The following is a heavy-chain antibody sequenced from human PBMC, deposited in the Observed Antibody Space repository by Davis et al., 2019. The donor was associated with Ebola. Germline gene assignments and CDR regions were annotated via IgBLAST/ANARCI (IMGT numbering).Heavy chain of an antibody. J-gene: IGHJ6*02. D-gene: IGHD6-13*01. V-gene: IGHV4-34*01. CDR1: GGSFSGYY. CDR3: AREGGRSSSWYNYYYYGMDV. Sequence: MPSETLSLTCAVYGGSFSGYYWSWIRQPPGKGLEWIGEINHSGSTNYNPSLKSRVTISVDTSKNQFSLKLSSVTAADTAVYYCAREGGRSSSWYNYYYYGMDVWGQGTTVTVSS. CDR2: INHSGST.